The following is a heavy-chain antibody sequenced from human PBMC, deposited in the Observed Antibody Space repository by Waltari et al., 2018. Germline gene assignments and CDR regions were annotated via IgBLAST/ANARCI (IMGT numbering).Heavy chain of an antibody. V-gene: IGHV4-59*01. CDR1: NGSINGYY. CDR2: IYYSGST. J-gene: IGHJ6*03. CDR3: ARVPARIAARPMDV. Sequence: QVQLQESGPGLVKPSETLSLTCTVSNGSINGYYCSWIRQPPGKGLEWIGYIYYSGSTNYNPSLKSRVTISGDMSKNHFSLNLSSVTAADTAVYYCARVPARIAARPMDVWGKGTTVTVSS. D-gene: IGHD6-6*01.